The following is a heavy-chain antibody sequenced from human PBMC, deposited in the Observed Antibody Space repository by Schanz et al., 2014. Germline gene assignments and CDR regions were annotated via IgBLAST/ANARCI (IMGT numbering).Heavy chain of an antibody. CDR2: IDRDGGHT. CDR3: AKDSRGSSFDMDV. D-gene: IGHD1-26*01. J-gene: IGHJ6*02. Sequence: EVQLVESGGVVAQPGGSLRLSCAASGFSFDDYTMHWVRQAPGKGLEWVSLIDRDGGHTYYADSVKGRFTISRHNSKNSLYLQMNSLRTEDTALYYCAKDSRGSSFDMDVWGQGTTVTVSS. V-gene: IGHV3-43*01. CDR1: GFSFDDYT.